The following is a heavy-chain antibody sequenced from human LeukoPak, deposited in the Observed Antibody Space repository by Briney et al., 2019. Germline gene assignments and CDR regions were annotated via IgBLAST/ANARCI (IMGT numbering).Heavy chain of an antibody. D-gene: IGHD6-19*01. CDR2: IFYSGST. V-gene: IGHV4-30-4*01. CDR1: GGSINSNNW. J-gene: IGHJ3*02. CDR3: ARGGSGWSQVGAFDI. Sequence: SETLSLTCAVSGGSINSNNWWSWVRQPPGKGLEWIGYIFYSGSTYYNPSLKSRVTISVDTSKNQFSLKLSSVTAADTAVYYCARGGSGWSQVGAFDIWGQGTMVTVSS.